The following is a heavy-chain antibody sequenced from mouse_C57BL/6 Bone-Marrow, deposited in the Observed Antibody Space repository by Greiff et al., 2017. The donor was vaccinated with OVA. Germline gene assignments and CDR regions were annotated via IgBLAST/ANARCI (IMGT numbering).Heavy chain of an antibody. CDR3: ARGTYDYEGDYFYY. J-gene: IGHJ2*01. CDR2: IDPSDSYT. Sequence: QVQLQQPGAELVKPGASVKLSCKASGYTFTSYWMQWVKQRPGQGLEWIGEIDPSDSYTNYNQKFKGKATLTVDTSSSTAYMQLSSLTSEDSAVYYCARGTYDYEGDYFYYWGQGTTLTVSS. CDR1: GYTFTSYW. V-gene: IGHV1-50*01. D-gene: IGHD2-4*01.